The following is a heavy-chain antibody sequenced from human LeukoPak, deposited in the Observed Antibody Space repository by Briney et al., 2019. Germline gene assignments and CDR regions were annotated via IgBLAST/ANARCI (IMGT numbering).Heavy chain of an antibody. D-gene: IGHD3-10*01. J-gene: IGHJ4*02. V-gene: IGHV7-4-1*02. Sequence: TGGSLRLSCAASGFTFTSYAMNWVRQAPGQGLEWMGWINTNTGNPTYAQGFTGRFVFSLDTSVSTAYLQISSLKAEDTAVYYCASLHGSGSGPYYFDYWGQGTLVTVSS. CDR2: INTNTGNP. CDR3: ASLHGSGSGPYYFDY. CDR1: GFTFTSYA.